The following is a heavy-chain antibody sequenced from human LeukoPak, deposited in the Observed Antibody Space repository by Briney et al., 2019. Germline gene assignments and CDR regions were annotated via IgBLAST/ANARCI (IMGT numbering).Heavy chain of an antibody. CDR3: ARDPGSRGYYSWFFDY. V-gene: IGHV1-2*02. J-gene: IGHJ4*02. CDR1: GYTFTAYY. CDR2: INPNSGGT. Sequence: ASVKVSCKASGYTFTAYYVHWVRQAPGQGREWMGWINPNSGGTIYAQKLQGRVTLTRDTSTSIVYMELSGLRSDDTAVYYCARDPGSRGYYSWFFDYWGQGTLVTVSS. D-gene: IGHD3-22*01.